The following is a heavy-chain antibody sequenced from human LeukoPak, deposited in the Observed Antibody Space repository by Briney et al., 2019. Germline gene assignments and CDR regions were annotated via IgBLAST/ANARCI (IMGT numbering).Heavy chain of an antibody. J-gene: IGHJ4*02. CDR3: SRGLVSAFDY. CDR1: GVTFTRYE. Sequence: GGSLRLSCTASGVTFTRYETTWLGQAPGKGLEWVSSISSSSNYIYYADSVKGRFSMSRDNAKNSLYLQMDSLRDEDTAVYYCSRGLVSAFDYWGQGTLVTVSS. V-gene: IGHV3-21*01. D-gene: IGHD2-8*01. CDR2: ISSSSNYI.